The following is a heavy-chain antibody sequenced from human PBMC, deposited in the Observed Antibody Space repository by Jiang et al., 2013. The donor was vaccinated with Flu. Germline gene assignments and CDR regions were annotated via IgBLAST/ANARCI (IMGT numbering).Heavy chain of an antibody. J-gene: IGHJ4*02. V-gene: IGHV1-69*01. CDR3: ASTFSSSSGIVY. Sequence: YAQKFQGRVTITADESTSTAYMELSSLRSEDTAVYYCASTFSSSSGIVYWGQGTLVTVSS. D-gene: IGHD6-6*01.